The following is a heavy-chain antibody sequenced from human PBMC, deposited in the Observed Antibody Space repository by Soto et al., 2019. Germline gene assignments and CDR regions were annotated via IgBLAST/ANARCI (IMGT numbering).Heavy chain of an antibody. D-gene: IGHD2-2*01. CDR3: TTDRGYCISTSCYNWFDP. CDR1: GFTFSNAW. V-gene: IGHV3-15*07. CDR2: IKSKTDGGTT. J-gene: IGHJ5*02. Sequence: PGGSLRLSCAASGFTFSNAWKNWVRQAPGKGLEWVGRIKSKTDGGTTDYAAPVKGRFTISRDDSKNTLYLQMNSLKTEDSALYYCTTDRGYCISTSCYNWFDPWGQGT.